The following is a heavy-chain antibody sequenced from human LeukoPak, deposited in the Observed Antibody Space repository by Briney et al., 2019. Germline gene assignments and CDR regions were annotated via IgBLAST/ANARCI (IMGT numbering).Heavy chain of an antibody. CDR3: ARVFSGYDYKEVDYYYYMDV. Sequence: ASVKVSCKASGYTFTGYYMHWVRQAPGQGLEWMGWINPNSGGTNYAQKFQGRVTMTRDTSISTAYMELSRLRSDDTAVYYCARVFSGYDYKEVDYYYYMDVWGKGTTVTVSS. J-gene: IGHJ6*03. D-gene: IGHD5-12*01. CDR2: INPNSGGT. CDR1: GYTFTGYY. V-gene: IGHV1-2*02.